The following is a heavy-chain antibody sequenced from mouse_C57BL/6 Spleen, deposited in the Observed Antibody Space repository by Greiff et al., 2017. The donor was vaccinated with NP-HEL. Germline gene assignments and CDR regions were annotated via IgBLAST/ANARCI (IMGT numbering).Heavy chain of an antibody. CDR3: ARDYCGSSYHFDV. V-gene: IGHV1-52*01. CDR2: IDPSDSET. J-gene: IGHJ1*03. CDR1: GYTFTSYW. D-gene: IGHD1-1*01. Sequence: QVQLQQPGAELVRPGSSVKLSCKASGYTFTSYWMHWVKQRPIQGLEWIGNIDPSDSETHYNQKFKDKATLTVDKSSSTAYMQLSSLTSEDSAVYYGARDYCGSSYHFDVWGTGTTVTVSS.